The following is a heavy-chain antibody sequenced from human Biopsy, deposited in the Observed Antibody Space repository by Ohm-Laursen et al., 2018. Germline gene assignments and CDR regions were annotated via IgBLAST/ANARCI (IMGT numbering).Heavy chain of an antibody. J-gene: IGHJ6*02. CDR2: INHSGRT. CDR3: VRGVDYYDPYHYYALDV. D-gene: IGHD3-22*01. CDR1: GESFNGYY. Sequence: PSETLSLTCPVYGESFNGYYWSWIRQTPGKGPEWIGEINHSGRTNYNPSLKSRVTISVDTSKNQFSLKVRSVTAADTAVYYCVRGVDYYDPYHYYALDVWGQGTAVTVSS. V-gene: IGHV4-34*01.